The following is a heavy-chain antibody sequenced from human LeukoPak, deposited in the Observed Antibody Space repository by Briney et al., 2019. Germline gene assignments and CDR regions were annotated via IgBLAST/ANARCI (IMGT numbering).Heavy chain of an antibody. Sequence: GSPGKAFGKPSGGTLSKFGISGGRRAPGEGLRWMGGIIPMFGAANYAQKFQGRVTITTDESTTTAHMELISLTSDDTAVYFCATEGPNYYMDVWGKGTTVTVSS. CDR1: GGTLSKFG. J-gene: IGHJ6*03. CDR2: IIPMFGAA. CDR3: ATEGPNYYMDV. V-gene: IGHV1-69*05.